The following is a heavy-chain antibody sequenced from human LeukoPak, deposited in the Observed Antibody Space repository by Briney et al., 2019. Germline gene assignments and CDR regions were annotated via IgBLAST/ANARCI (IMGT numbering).Heavy chain of an antibody. Sequence: GSLRLSCAASGFTFSSYAMSWVRQAPGKGLEWVSGISGSGLSTYYADSMKGRFTISRDNFKNTLYLQMNSLRAEDTAVYYCAFPRAGDYGAPFDYWGQGTLVTVSS. D-gene: IGHD4/OR15-4a*01. V-gene: IGHV3-23*01. CDR1: GFTFSSYA. CDR3: AFPRAGDYGAPFDY. J-gene: IGHJ4*02. CDR2: ISGSGLST.